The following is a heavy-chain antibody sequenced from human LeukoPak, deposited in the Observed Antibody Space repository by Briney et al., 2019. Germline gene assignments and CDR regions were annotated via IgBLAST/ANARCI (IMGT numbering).Heavy chain of an antibody. D-gene: IGHD3-16*01. CDR3: ARHALKGGGNWFDP. J-gene: IGHJ5*02. Sequence: SETLSLTGTVSGGSISSSSYYWGWIRQPPGKGLEWIGSIYYSGSTYYNPSLKSRVTISVDTSKNQFSLKLSSVTAADTAVYYCARHALKGGGNWFDPWGQGTLVTVSS. V-gene: IGHV4-39*01. CDR2: IYYSGST. CDR1: GGSISSSSYY.